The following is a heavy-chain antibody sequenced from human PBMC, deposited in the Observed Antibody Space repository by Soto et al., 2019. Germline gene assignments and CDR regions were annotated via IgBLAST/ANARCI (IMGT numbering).Heavy chain of an antibody. CDR3: ARDQWFTMIVVSRTGAFDI. Sequence: AALKVYCKSSCYTFTSYGISWVRQAPGQGLEWMGWISAYNGNTNYAQKLQGRVTMTTDTSTSTAYMELRSLRSDDTAVYYCARDQWFTMIVVSRTGAFDIWGQGTMVTVSS. CDR2: ISAYNGNT. CDR1: CYTFTSYG. J-gene: IGHJ3*02. V-gene: IGHV1-18*01. D-gene: IGHD3-22*01.